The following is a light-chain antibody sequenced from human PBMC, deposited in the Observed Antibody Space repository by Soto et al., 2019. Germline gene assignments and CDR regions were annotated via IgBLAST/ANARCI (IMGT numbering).Light chain of an antibody. J-gene: IGLJ2*01. Sequence: QSALTQPASVSGSPGQSITISCTGTSSDVGGYNYVSWYQQHPGKAPKLMIYEVSNRPSGVSNRFSGSKSGNTASLTISGLQAEDEADYYSSSYRVFGGGTKLTV. CDR1: SSDVGGYNY. CDR2: EVS. V-gene: IGLV2-14*01. CDR3: SSYRV.